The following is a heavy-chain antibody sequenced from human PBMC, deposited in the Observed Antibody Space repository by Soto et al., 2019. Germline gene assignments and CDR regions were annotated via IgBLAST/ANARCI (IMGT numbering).Heavy chain of an antibody. CDR2: IHAGDGKT. CDR3: ARVPRYTPDIVVVPAVVYEEWFDP. V-gene: IGHV1-3*01. Sequence: QVPLVQSGAELKKPGASVKVSCKSSGYIFMNYAIHWVRQAPGQGFEWMGWIHAGDGKTKYPQSLQGRVTITRDTSASTVYIELSGLTSADTAVYYCARVPRYTPDIVVVPAVVYEEWFDPWGQGTLVTVSS. J-gene: IGHJ5*02. D-gene: IGHD2-2*01. CDR1: GYIFMNYA.